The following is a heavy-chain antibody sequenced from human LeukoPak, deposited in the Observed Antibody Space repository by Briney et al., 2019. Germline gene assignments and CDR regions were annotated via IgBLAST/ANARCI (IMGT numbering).Heavy chain of an antibody. CDR1: GFTCSRCW. V-gene: IGHV3-7*01. D-gene: IGHD3-10*01. CDR3: ARAHGMVRGEYFDY. J-gene: IGHJ4*02. CDR2: IKQDGSEK. Sequence: SGGSLRLSCAASGFTCSRCWMSWVRQAPGKGLEWVANIKQDGSEKYYVDSVKGRFTISRDNAKNSLYLQINSLRAEDTAVYYCARAHGMVRGEYFDYWGQGTLVTVSS.